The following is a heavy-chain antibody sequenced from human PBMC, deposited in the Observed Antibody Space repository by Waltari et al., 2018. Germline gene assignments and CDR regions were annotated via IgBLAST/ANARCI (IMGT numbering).Heavy chain of an antibody. V-gene: IGHV4-34*01. CDR1: GGSFSGYY. Sequence: QVQLQQWGAGLLKPSETLSLTCAVFGGSFSGYYWTWIRQPPGKGLEWIGEISHGGGTVDNPSLKSRVIISIDTSKNQFSLSLTSVTAADTAVYYCARGQTGVGATDEFDIWGQGTMVTVSS. J-gene: IGHJ3*02. CDR3: ARGQTGVGATDEFDI. D-gene: IGHD1-26*01. CDR2: ISHGGGT.